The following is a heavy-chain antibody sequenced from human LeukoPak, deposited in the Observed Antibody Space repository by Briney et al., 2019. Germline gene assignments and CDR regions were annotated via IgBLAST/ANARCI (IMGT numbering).Heavy chain of an antibody. CDR3: ALVTQPDY. D-gene: IGHD4-23*01. V-gene: IGHV4-61*02. CDR2: IYTSGST. CDR1: GGSISSGSYY. J-gene: IGHJ4*02. Sequence: SETLSLTCTVSGGSISSGSYYWSWIRQPAGKGLEWIGRIYTSGSTYYNPSLKSRVTISVDTSKNQFSLKLSSVTAADTAVYYCALVTQPDYWGQGTLVTVSS.